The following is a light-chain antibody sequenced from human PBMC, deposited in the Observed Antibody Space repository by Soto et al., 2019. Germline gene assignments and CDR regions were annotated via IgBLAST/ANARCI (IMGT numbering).Light chain of an antibody. CDR2: GAS. CDR3: QQRHMWPIT. J-gene: IGKJ5*01. CDR1: ETIRGL. Sequence: EIVLTQSPATLSLSPGERATLSCRASETIRGLLAWYQQRPGQPPRLLIYGASTRATGIPPRFSGSGSGTDFTLTISSLEPEDSAVYYCQQRHMWPITFGQGTRLEIK. V-gene: IGKV3-11*01.